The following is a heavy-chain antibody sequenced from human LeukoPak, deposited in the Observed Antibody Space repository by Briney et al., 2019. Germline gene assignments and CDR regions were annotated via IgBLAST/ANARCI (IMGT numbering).Heavy chain of an antibody. D-gene: IGHD6-19*01. J-gene: IGHJ4*02. CDR1: RFTFSTYT. Sequence: GGSLRLSYAASRFTFSTYTMDRVRQAPGKGLEWVSSISSSGSYIYYADSVKGRFTISSDNAKNSLYLQMNSLSAEDTAVYHCARKAGRPLDYWGQGTLVTVSS. CDR3: ARKAGRPLDY. CDR2: ISSSGSYI. V-gene: IGHV3-21*01.